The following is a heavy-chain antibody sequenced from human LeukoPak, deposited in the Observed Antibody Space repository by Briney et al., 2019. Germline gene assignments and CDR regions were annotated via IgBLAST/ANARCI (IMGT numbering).Heavy chain of an antibody. V-gene: IGHV4-59*01. CDR1: GGSISSYY. CDR2: IYYSGSA. Sequence: PSEALSLTYTVSGGSISSYYWMWIRQPPGKGLEWIGYIYYSGSANYNPSLKSRVTISVDTSKNQFSLKLSSVTAADTAVYYCARGMHGTYNWFDPWGQGALVTVSS. CDR3: ARGMHGTYNWFDP. D-gene: IGHD5-24*01. J-gene: IGHJ5*02.